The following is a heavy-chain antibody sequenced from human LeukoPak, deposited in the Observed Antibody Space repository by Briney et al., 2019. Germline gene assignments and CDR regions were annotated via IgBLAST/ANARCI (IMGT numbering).Heavy chain of an antibody. V-gene: IGHV3-30*04. Sequence: GGSLRLSCAASGFTFSIYAMHSVRQAPGKGLEWVAVISYDGSNKYYADSVKGRFTISRDNSKNTLYLQMNSLRAEDTAVYYCARDGKDDYGGYGYYYYYMDVWGKGTTVTVSS. D-gene: IGHD4-17*01. CDR1: GFTFSIYA. CDR2: ISYDGSNK. J-gene: IGHJ6*03. CDR3: ARDGKDDYGGYGYYYYYMDV.